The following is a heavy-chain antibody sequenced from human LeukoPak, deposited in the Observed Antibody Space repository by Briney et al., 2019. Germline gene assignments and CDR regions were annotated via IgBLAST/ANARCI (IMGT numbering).Heavy chain of an antibody. CDR2: IKQDGSEK. CDR1: GFTFGSYW. CDR3: ARDCSSTNCYRGGFDP. J-gene: IGHJ5*02. D-gene: IGHD2-2*01. Sequence: QPGRSLRLSCAASGFTFGSYWMSWVRQAPGKGLEWVANIKQDGSEKYYVDSVKGRFTISRDNGKNSLYLQINSLRAEDTAVYYCARDCSSTNCYRGGFDPWGQGTLVTVSS. V-gene: IGHV3-7*01.